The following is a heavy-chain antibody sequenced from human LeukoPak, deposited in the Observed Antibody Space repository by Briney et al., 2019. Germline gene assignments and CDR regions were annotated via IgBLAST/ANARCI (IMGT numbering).Heavy chain of an antibody. CDR2: IRSNGGST. Sequence: PGGSLRLSCAASGFTFRSHAMSWVRQAPGKGLEYVSAIRSNGGSTYYADSVKGRFTISRDNSKNTLYLQMSSLRAEDTAVYYCARDLYGSGSYDYYYGMDVWGQGTAVTVSS. V-gene: IGHV3-64D*06. J-gene: IGHJ6*02. CDR3: ARDLYGSGSYDYYYGMDV. CDR1: GFTFRSHA. D-gene: IGHD3-10*01.